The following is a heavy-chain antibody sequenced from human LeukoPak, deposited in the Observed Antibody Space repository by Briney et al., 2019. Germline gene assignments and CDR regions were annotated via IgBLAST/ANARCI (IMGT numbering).Heavy chain of an antibody. CDR1: GYTFTSYG. D-gene: IGHD3-10*01. Sequence: ASVNVSCKASGYTFTSYGISWVRQAPGQGLEWMGWISAYNGNTNYAQKLQGRVTMTTDTSTSTAYMELRSLRSDDTAVYYCARDPGWLGESYFDYWGQGTLVTVSS. V-gene: IGHV1-18*01. CDR2: ISAYNGNT. CDR3: ARDPGWLGESYFDY. J-gene: IGHJ4*02.